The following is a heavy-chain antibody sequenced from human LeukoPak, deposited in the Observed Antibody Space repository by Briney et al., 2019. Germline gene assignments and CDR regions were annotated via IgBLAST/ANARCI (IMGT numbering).Heavy chain of an antibody. CDR1: GLTFSTYA. CDR3: AKGRTNDY. CDR2: ISDTGGNT. J-gene: IGHJ4*02. V-gene: IGHV3-23*01. D-gene: IGHD1/OR15-1a*01. Sequence: GGSQRLFCGASGLTFSTYAMSWVRHTPERGLEWVSAISDTGGNTFYAVSVKGRFTISRDNSKNTLYLKMNSLRAEDTAIYYCAKGRTNDYWGQGTLVSVSS.